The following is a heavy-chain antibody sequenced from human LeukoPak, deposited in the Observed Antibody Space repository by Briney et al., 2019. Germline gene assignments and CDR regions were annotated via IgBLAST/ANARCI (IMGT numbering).Heavy chain of an antibody. CDR2: IYSDGNT. V-gene: IGHV3-53*01. CDR1: GFTVGSIY. Sequence: GGSLRLSCAVSGFTVGSIYMSWVRQAPGKGLEWVSSIYSDGNTYYADSVKGRFTISRDSSRNTLYLQMNSLRVEDSAVYYCAGDTHSSSWYDHWGQGTLVTVSS. CDR3: AGDTHSSSWYDH. D-gene: IGHD6-13*01. J-gene: IGHJ5*02.